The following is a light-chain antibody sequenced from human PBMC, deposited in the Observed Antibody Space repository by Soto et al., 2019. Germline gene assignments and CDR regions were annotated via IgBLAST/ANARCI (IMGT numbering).Light chain of an antibody. CDR2: EVS. V-gene: IGLV2-14*01. CDR1: SSDVGGYNY. Sequence: QSALTQPASVSGSPGQSITISCTGTSSDVGGYNYVSWYLQHPGKAPKLMIYEVSNRPSGVSDRFSGSRSGNTASLTISGLQAEDESDYYCISYTSSSTWVFGGGTKLTVL. CDR3: ISYTSSSTWV. J-gene: IGLJ3*02.